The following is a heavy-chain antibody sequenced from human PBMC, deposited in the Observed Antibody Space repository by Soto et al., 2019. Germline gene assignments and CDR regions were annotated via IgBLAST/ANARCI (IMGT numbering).Heavy chain of an antibody. J-gene: IGHJ6*02. CDR2: IWYDGSNK. CDR3: ARGVWFGELLRTYYYYYGMDV. V-gene: IGHV3-33*01. CDR1: GFTFSSYG. Sequence: QVQLVESGGGVVQPRRSLRLSCAASGFTFSSYGMHWVRQAPGKGLEWVAVIWYDGSNKYYADSVKGRFTISRDNSKNTLYLQMNSLRAEDTAVYYCARGVWFGELLRTYYYYYGMDVWGQGTTVTVSS. D-gene: IGHD3-10*01.